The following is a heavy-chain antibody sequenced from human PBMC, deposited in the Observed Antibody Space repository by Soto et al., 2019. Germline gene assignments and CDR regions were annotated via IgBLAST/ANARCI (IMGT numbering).Heavy chain of an antibody. Sequence: ESLKISCKGSGYSFTSYWIIWGRQIPGKGLGWMGRIDPSDSYTNNSPSFQGHVTISADKSISTAYLQWSSLKASDTAMYYCASQYYYDSSGSLYYYYGMDVWGQGTTVTVSS. CDR3: ASQYYYDSSGSLYYYYGMDV. CDR2: IDPSDSYT. V-gene: IGHV5-10-1*01. J-gene: IGHJ6*02. CDR1: GYSFTSYW. D-gene: IGHD3-22*01.